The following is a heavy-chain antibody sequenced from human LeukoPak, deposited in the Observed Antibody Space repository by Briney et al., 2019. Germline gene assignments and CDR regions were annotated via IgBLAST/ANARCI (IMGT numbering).Heavy chain of an antibody. Sequence: PSETLSLTCTVSGGSISSYHWSWIRQPPGKGLEWIGYVYYSGSTNYNPSLKSRVTISVDTSKNQFSLKLSSVTAADTAVYYCARLSPRYYDSSGYYFWVPFDYWGQGTLVTVSS. V-gene: IGHV4-59*08. CDR3: ARLSPRYYDSSGYYFWVPFDY. J-gene: IGHJ4*02. CDR1: GGSISSYH. D-gene: IGHD3-22*01. CDR2: VYYSGST.